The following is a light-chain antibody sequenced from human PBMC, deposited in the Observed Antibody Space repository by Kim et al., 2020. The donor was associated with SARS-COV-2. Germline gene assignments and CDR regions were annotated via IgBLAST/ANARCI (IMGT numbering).Light chain of an antibody. CDR2: GAS. V-gene: IGKV3-15*01. Sequence: SPGERATLSCRASQSVNNNLAWYQHKPGQAPRLLIYGASTRATGVPARFSGSGSGTDFTLTVSSLQSEDFAVYYCHQYNDWPPGDTFGQGTKLEIK. CDR3: HQYNDWPPGDT. CDR1: QSVNNN. J-gene: IGKJ2*01.